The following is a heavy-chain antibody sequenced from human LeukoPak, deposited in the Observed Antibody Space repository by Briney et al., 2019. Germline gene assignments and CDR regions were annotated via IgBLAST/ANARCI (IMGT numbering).Heavy chain of an antibody. Sequence: PSETLSLTCAVSGGSISSSNWWSWVRQAPGKGLEWVSVIYSGGSTYYADSVKGRFTISRDNSKNTLYLQMNSLRAEDTAVYYCARVNPPFGVRGAPLDYWGQGTLVTVSS. CDR1: GGSISSSNW. D-gene: IGHD3-10*02. V-gene: IGHV3-53*01. J-gene: IGHJ4*02. CDR3: ARVNPPFGVRGAPLDY. CDR2: IYSGGST.